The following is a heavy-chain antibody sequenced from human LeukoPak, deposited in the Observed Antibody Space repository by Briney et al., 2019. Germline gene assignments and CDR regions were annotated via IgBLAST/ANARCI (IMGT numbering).Heavy chain of an antibody. CDR1: GFTFSSYA. D-gene: IGHD6-13*01. CDR2: IYYSGST. Sequence: GSLRLSCAASGFTFSSYAMSWVRQAPGKGLEWIGSIYYSGSTYYNPSLKSRVTISVDTSKNQFSLKLSSVTAADTAVYYCARQNSGFIAAAGRFDYWGQGTLVTVSS. V-gene: IGHV4-39*01. CDR3: ARQNSGFIAAAGRFDY. J-gene: IGHJ4*02.